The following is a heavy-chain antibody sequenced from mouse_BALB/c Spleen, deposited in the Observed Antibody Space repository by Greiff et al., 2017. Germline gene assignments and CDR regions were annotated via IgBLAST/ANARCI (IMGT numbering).Heavy chain of an antibody. J-gene: IGHJ4*01. CDR2: INSNGGST. CDR1: GFTFSSYG. Sequence: EVQVVESGGGLVQPGGSLKLSCAASGFTFSSYGMSWVRQTPDKRLELVATINSNGGSTYYPDSVKGRFTISRDNAKNTLYLQMSSLKSEDTAMYYCARGGRYDFYAMDYWGQGTSVTVSS. CDR3: ARGGRYDFYAMDY. D-gene: IGHD2-14*01. V-gene: IGHV5-6-3*01.